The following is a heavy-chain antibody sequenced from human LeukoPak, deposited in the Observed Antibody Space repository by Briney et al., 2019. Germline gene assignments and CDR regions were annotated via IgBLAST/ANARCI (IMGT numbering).Heavy chain of an antibody. J-gene: IGHJ4*02. CDR3: ARDGYSSGWYRVDY. Sequence: SVKVSCKASGGTFSSYAISWVRQAPGQGLEWMGRIIPILGIANYAQKFQGRVTITADKSTSTAYLELSSLRSEDTAVYYCARDGYSSGWYRVDYWGRGTLVTVSS. CDR1: GGTFSSYA. D-gene: IGHD6-19*01. CDR2: IIPILGIA. V-gene: IGHV1-69*04.